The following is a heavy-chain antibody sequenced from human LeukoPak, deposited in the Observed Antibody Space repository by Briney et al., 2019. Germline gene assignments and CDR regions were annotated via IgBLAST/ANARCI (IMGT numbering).Heavy chain of an antibody. CDR1: GGTFSSYA. D-gene: IGHD5-18*01. J-gene: IGHJ4*02. CDR3: ARVAERGYSYGPIDY. Sequence: ASVKVSCKASGGTFSSYAISWVRQAPGQGLEWMGGIIPIFGTANYAQKFQGRVTITADGSTSTAYMELSSLRSEDTAVYYCARVAERGYSYGPIDYWGQGTLVTVSS. V-gene: IGHV1-69*13. CDR2: IIPIFGTA.